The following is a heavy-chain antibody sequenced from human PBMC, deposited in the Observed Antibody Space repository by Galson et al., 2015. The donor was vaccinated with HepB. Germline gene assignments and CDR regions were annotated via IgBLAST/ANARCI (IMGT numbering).Heavy chain of an antibody. CDR1: GYTFTTYA. J-gene: IGHJ3*01. Sequence: SVKVSCKASGYTFTTYAIHWVRQAPGQRLEYMGWINVANGSKKYSQKFQGRVTITRDTSATTVYMELSSLRSEDTAVYYCAREGGSSYAFDVWGPGTLVTVSS. V-gene: IGHV1-3*01. CDR2: INVANGSK. D-gene: IGHD2-15*01. CDR3: AREGGSSYAFDV.